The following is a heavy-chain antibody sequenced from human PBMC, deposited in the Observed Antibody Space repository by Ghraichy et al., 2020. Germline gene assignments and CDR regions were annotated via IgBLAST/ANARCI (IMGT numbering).Heavy chain of an antibody. CDR3: ARRYYDFWSGLGLGAFDI. Sequence: TLSLTCTVSGGSISSSSYYWGWIRQPPGKGLEWIGSIYYSGSTYYNPSLKSRVTISVDTSKNQFSLKLSSVTAADTAVYYCARRYYDFWSGLGLGAFDIWGQGTMVTVSS. V-gene: IGHV4-39*01. CDR2: IYYSGST. CDR1: GGSISSSSYY. D-gene: IGHD3-3*01. J-gene: IGHJ3*02.